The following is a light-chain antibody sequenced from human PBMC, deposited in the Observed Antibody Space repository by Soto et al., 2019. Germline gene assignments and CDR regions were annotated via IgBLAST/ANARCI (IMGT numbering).Light chain of an antibody. Sequence: QSVLTRPASVSGSPGQSITFSCTGPRSAIGAYNYVSWYQHHPGKAPKLLIYDVTDRPSGVSDRFSGSKSGTTASLTISGLQAEDEADYFCSSYTTINTVVVFGGGTKLTVL. CDR3: SSYTTINTVVV. CDR2: DVT. CDR1: RSAIGAYNY. J-gene: IGLJ3*02. V-gene: IGLV2-14*03.